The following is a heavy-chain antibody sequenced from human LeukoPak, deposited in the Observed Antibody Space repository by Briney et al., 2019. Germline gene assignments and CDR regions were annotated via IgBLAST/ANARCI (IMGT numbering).Heavy chain of an antibody. CDR2: IYSGGST. CDR1: GFTVSSNY. D-gene: IGHD4-11*01. Sequence: QAGGSLRLSCAASGFTVSSNYMSWVRQAPGKGLEWVSVIYSGGSTYYADSVKGRFTISRDNSKNTLYLQMNSLRAEDTAVYYCAGNRRSYSTYYDMDVWGKGTTVTVSS. V-gene: IGHV3-53*01. J-gene: IGHJ6*03. CDR3: AGNRRSYSTYYDMDV.